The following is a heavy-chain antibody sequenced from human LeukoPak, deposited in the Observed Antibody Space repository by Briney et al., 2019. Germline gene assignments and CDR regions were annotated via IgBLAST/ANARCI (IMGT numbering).Heavy chain of an antibody. CDR1: GGSIGSSSYY. J-gene: IGHJ3*02. Sequence: PSETLSLTCTVSGGSIGSSSYYWGWIRQPPGKGLEWIGSIYHSGSTYYNPSLKSRVTISVDTSKNQFSLKLSSVTAADTAVYYCARRGQTYYDFWSGYPSRKNAFDIWGQGTMVTVSS. V-gene: IGHV4-39*01. D-gene: IGHD3-3*01. CDR3: ARRGQTYYDFWSGYPSRKNAFDI. CDR2: IYHSGST.